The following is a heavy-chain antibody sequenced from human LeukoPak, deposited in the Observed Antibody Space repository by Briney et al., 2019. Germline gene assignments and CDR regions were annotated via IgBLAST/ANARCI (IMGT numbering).Heavy chain of an antibody. CDR1: GGSISSSSYY. J-gene: IGHJ5*02. CDR2: IYYSGST. V-gene: IGHV4-39*01. D-gene: IGHD2-2*01. CDR3: ARNVAYCSSTSCYVNWFDP. Sequence: SETLSLTCTVSGGSISSSSYYWGWIRQPPGKGLEWIGSIYYSGSTYYNPSLKSRVTISVDTSKNQFSLKLSSVTAADTAVYYCARNVAYCSSTSCYVNWFDPWGQGTLVTVSS.